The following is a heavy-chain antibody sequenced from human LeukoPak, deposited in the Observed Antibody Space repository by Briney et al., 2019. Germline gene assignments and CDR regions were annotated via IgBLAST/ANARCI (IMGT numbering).Heavy chain of an antibody. CDR1: GFSVNTYT. CDR2: ISGSGGST. CDR3: AKCVWFGELPHDAFDM. Sequence: PGGSLRLACAASGFSVNTYTMYWVRQAPGKGLEWVSAISGSGGSTYYADSVKGRFTISRDNSKNTLYLQMNSLRAEDTAVYYCAKCVWFGELPHDAFDMWGQGTMVTVSS. J-gene: IGHJ3*02. V-gene: IGHV3-23*01. D-gene: IGHD3-10*01.